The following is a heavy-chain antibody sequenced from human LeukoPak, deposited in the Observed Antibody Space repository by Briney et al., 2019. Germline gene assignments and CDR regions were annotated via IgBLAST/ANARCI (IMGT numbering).Heavy chain of an antibody. J-gene: IGHJ4*02. CDR1: GFTFNSFGM. D-gene: IGHD3-22*01. Sequence: PGGSLRLSCAASGFTFNSFGMTWVRQPPGKGLEWIGSIYHSGSTYYNPSLKSRVTISVDTSKNQFSLKLSSVTAADTAVYYCARGGYYDSSEYLGYWGQGTLVTVSS. CDR2: IYHSGST. CDR3: ARGGYYDSSEYLGY. V-gene: IGHV4-38-2*01.